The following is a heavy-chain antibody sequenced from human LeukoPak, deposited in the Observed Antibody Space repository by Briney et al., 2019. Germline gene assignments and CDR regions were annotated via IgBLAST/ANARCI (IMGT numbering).Heavy chain of an antibody. CDR3: ARGGGRVVGDY. J-gene: IGHJ4*02. CDR1: GFTFSNYW. D-gene: IGHD2-15*01. V-gene: IGHV3-74*01. Sequence: GGSLRLSCAASGFTFSNYWMHWVCQAPGKGLVWVSRISSDGSGASYADSVKGRFPISRDTAKNTLHLQMNSLRAEDTAVYYCARGGGRVVGDYWGQGTLVTVSS. CDR2: ISSDGSGA.